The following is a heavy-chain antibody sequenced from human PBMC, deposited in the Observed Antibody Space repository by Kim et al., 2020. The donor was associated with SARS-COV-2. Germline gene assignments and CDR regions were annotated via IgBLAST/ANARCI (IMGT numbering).Heavy chain of an antibody. V-gene: IGHV3-7*01. D-gene: IGHD4-4*01. J-gene: IGHJ3*02. CDR3: ARGTVSAPRSASDI. Sequence: YVDSGKGRFTVYRDNAKNSLCLQMNSLRVEDTALYFCARGTVSAPRSASDIWGQGTMVTVSS.